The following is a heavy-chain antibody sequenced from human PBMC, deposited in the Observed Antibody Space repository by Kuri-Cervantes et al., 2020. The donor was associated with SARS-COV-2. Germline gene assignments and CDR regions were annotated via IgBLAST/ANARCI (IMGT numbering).Heavy chain of an antibody. CDR1: GFTFSSYA. J-gene: IGHJ4*02. CDR3: AKAVDPRDSGTPQDFDY. D-gene: IGHD3-10*01. CDR2: ISGSGGST. Sequence: GESLKISCAAPGFTFSSYAMSWVRQAPGKGLEWVSAISGSGGSTYYADSVKGRFTISRDNSKNTLYLQMNSLRAEDTAVYYCAKAVDPRDSGTPQDFDYWGQGTLVTVSS. V-gene: IGHV3-23*01.